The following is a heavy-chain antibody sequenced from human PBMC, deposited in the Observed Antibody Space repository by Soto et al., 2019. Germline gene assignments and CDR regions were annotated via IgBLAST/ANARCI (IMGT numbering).Heavy chain of an antibody. CDR3: ARIQRYGKKLIDY. J-gene: IGHJ4*02. Sequence: TSETLSLTCTVSGGSISSSSYYWGWIRQPPGKGLEWIGSIYYSGSTYYNPSLKSRVTISVDTSKNQFSLKLSSVTAADTAVYYCARIQRYGKKLIDYWGQGTLVTVSS. V-gene: IGHV4-39*01. D-gene: IGHD1-26*01. CDR1: GGSISSSSYY. CDR2: IYYSGST.